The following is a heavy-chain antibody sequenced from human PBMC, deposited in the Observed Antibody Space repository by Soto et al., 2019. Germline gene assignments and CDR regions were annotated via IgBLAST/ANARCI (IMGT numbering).Heavy chain of an antibody. V-gene: IGHV6-1*01. J-gene: IGHJ6*02. CDR2: TYYRSKWYN. D-gene: IGHD2-2*01. Sequence: KQSQTLSLPCAISGDSVSSNSAAWNWIRQSPSRGLEWLGRTYYRSKWYNDYAVSVKSRITINPDTSKNQFSLQLNSVTPEDTAVYYCARERRSTSCYPLQGCYYGMDVWGQGTTVTVSS. CDR1: GDSVSSNSAA. CDR3: ARERRSTSCYPLQGCYYGMDV.